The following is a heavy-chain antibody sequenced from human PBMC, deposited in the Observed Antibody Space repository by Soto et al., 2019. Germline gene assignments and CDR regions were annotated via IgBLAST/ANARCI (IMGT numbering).Heavy chain of an antibody. V-gene: IGHV3-33*01. Sequence: QVQLVESGGGLVQPGRSLRLSCAASGFTFSSYCMNWVRQAPGKGLEWVAVIWYDGSSKYYADSVKGRFTISRDNSKNTLYLQMNSLRAEDTDVYYCARGGGMSGSYYYYYGMDVWGQGTTVTVSS. CDR3: ARGGGMSGSYYYYYGMDV. CDR1: GFTFSSYC. J-gene: IGHJ6*01. CDR2: IWYDGSSK. D-gene: IGHD1-26*01.